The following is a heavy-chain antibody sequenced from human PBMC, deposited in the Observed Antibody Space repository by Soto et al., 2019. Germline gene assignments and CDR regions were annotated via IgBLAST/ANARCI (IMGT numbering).Heavy chain of an antibody. Sequence: QVQLQESGPGLVRPSGTLSLTCAVSGGSINKNWWSWLRQPPGMALEWIAEIYHSGGINYNPSLKSRVTLSIDNSKNHLFLNLLSVTAADTPVYYCATYLSPFTFDYWGQGALVTVSS. CDR1: GGSINKNW. CDR2: IYHSGGI. V-gene: IGHV4-4*02. D-gene: IGHD2-21*01. J-gene: IGHJ4*02. CDR3: ATYLSPFTFDY.